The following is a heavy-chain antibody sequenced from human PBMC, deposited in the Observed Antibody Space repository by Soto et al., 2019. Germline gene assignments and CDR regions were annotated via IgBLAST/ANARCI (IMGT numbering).Heavy chain of an antibody. CDR3: ARVDSSGSLFDY. J-gene: IGHJ4*02. D-gene: IGHD3-22*01. CDR2: IYYSGST. V-gene: IGHV4-30-4*01. Sequence: TLSLTCAVSGGSISSGDYYWVWIRHPPGKGLEWIGYIYYSGSTYYNPSLKSRVTISVDTSKNQFSLKLSSVTAADTAVYYCARVDSSGSLFDYWGQGTLVTVSS. CDR1: GGSISSGDYY.